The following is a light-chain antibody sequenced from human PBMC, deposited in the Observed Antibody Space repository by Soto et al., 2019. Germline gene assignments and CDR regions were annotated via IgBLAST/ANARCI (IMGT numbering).Light chain of an antibody. CDR1: SSKIGGYNF. CDR3: CSYASSTSYV. V-gene: IGLV2-14*01. CDR2: DVT. Sequence: QSVLTQPASVSGSPGQSITISCTGNSSKIGGYNFVSCYQQYPGNAPKLMIHDVTSRPSGVFNRFSGSKFGTTASLTFSGLQAEDEADYYCCSYASSTSYVFGTGTKVTVL. J-gene: IGLJ1*01.